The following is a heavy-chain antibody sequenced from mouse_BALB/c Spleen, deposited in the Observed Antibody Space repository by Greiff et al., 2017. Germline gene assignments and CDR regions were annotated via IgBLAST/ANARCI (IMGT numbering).Heavy chain of an antibody. J-gene: IGHJ1*01. CDR3: ARDGGYYGSSYWYFDV. V-gene: IGHV5-4*02. D-gene: IGHD1-1*01. Sequence: EVKVEESGGGLVKPGGSLKLSCAASGFTFSDYYMYWVRQTPEKRLEWVATISDGGSYTYYPDSVKGRFTISRDNAKNNLYLQMSSLKSEDTAMYYCARDGGYYGSSYWYFDVWGAGTTVTVSS. CDR2: ISDGGSYT. CDR1: GFTFSDYY.